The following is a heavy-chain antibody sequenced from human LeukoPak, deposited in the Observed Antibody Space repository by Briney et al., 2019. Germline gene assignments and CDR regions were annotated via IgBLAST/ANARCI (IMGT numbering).Heavy chain of an antibody. V-gene: IGHV6-1*01. J-gene: IGHJ4*02. CDR3: VRGRDTAMGS. D-gene: IGHD5-18*01. Sequence: SQTLSLTCAISGDSVSSNSATWNWIRQSPSRGLEWLGRTYYRSKWKNDYAVSVKSRITFNPNTSKNQFSLQLNSVTPEDTAVYYCVRGRDTAMGSWGQGTLVTVSS. CDR2: TYYRSKWKN. CDR1: GDSVSSNSAT.